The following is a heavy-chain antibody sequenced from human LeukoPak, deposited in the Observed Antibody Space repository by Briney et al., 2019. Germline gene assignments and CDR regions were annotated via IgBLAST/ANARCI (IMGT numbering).Heavy chain of an antibody. J-gene: IGHJ6*02. CDR1: GFTFDTYA. Sequence: GGSLRLSCAASGFTFDTYAMSWVRQAPGKGLEWVSTMSGSGGRTFYGDSVKGRFTISRDRSKNTLYLQMNSLRAEDTAVYYCGMAMDVWGRGTTVTVSS. CDR2: MSGSGGRT. V-gene: IGHV3-23*01. CDR3: GMAMDV. D-gene: IGHD5-24*01.